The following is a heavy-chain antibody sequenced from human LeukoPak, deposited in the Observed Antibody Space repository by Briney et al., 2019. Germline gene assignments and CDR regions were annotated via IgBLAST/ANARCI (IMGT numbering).Heavy chain of an antibody. CDR3: ARGVYYDRSGYYNMDV. V-gene: IGHV1-18*01. CDR1: GYTFTSYG. D-gene: IGHD3-22*01. Sequence: ASVKVSCKASGYTFTSYGISWVRQAPGQGLEWMGWISTYSGNTNYAQKFQGRVTMTTDTSTRTAYMELRSLRSDDTAVYYCARGVYYDRSGYYNMDVWGQGTTVTVSS. CDR2: ISTYSGNT. J-gene: IGHJ6*02.